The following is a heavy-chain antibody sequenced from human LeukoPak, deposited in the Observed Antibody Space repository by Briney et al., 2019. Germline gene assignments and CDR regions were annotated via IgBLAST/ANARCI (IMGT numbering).Heavy chain of an antibody. CDR2: IISSSSYI. J-gene: IGHJ4*02. CDR3: ARDRDNWHDPYFDY. V-gene: IGHV3-21*01. CDR1: GFTFSSYS. D-gene: IGHD1-20*01. Sequence: GGSLRLSCAASGFTFSSYSMNWVRQAPGKGLEWVLSIISSSSYIYYADSVKGRFTISRDNAKNSLYLQMNSLRAEDTAVYYCARDRDNWHDPYFDYWGQGTLVTVSS.